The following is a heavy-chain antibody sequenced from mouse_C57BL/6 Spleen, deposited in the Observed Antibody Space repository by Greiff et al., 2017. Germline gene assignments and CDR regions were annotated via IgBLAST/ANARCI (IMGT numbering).Heavy chain of an antibody. CDR3: ARAWEFAY. D-gene: IGHD4-1*01. V-gene: IGHV1-42*01. J-gene: IGHJ3*01. CDR2: INPSTGGT. CDR1: GYSFTGYY. Sequence: VQLQQSGPELVKPGASVKISCKASGYSFTGYYMNWVKQSPEKSLEWIGEINPSTGGTTYNQKFKAKATLTVDKSSSTAYMQLKSLTSEDSAVYYCARAWEFAYWGQGTLVTVSA.